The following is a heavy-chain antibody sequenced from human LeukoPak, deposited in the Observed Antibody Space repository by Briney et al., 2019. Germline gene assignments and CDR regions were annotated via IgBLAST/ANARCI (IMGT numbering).Heavy chain of an antibody. CDR3: AKLYDFWSGSADY. D-gene: IGHD3-3*01. CDR2: ISGSGGST. Sequence: GGSLRLSCAASGFSFSDYYMSWVRQAPGKGLEWVSAISGSGGSTYYADSVKGRFTISRDNSKNTLYLQMNSLRAEDTAVYYCAKLYDFWSGSADYWGQGTLVTVSS. V-gene: IGHV3-23*01. J-gene: IGHJ4*02. CDR1: GFSFSDYY.